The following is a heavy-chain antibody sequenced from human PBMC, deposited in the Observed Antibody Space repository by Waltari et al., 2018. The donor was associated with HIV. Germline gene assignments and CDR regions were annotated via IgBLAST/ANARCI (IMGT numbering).Heavy chain of an antibody. V-gene: IGHV3-7*01. CDR1: RFTFSNYW. Sequence: EVLLVESGGGLVQPGGSLRLSCAASRFTFSNYWMNWVRQAPGKGLEWVANIKQDGSKKYYAQSVKGRFAISRDNAKNSLELQMKSLRAEDTAVYYCARSGDYGDNYDYWGQGTLVTVSS. CDR2: IKQDGSKK. D-gene: IGHD4-17*01. J-gene: IGHJ4*02. CDR3: ARSGDYGDNYDY.